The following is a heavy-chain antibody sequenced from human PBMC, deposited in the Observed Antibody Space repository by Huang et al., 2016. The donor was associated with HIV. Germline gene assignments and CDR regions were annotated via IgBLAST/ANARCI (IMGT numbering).Heavy chain of an antibody. D-gene: IGHD6-13*01. Sequence: QVQLQESGPGLVKPSETLSLTCTFSGGSISSYYWSWIRQPDGKGLEWMWRIYSSGSTNYNASLKSRVTMSVDTSKNQFSLKLSSVTAADTAVYFWARAAAGTDWFDPWGQGILVTVSS. CDR2: IYSSGST. CDR3: ARAAAGTDWFDP. J-gene: IGHJ5*02. V-gene: IGHV4-4*07. CDR1: GGSISSYY.